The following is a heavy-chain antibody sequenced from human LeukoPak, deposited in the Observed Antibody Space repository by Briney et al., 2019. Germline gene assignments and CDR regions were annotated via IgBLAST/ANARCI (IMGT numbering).Heavy chain of an antibody. V-gene: IGHV1-46*01. D-gene: IGHD6-13*01. CDR3: ARGDSSSWYRASYYYYYMDV. CDR2: INPSGGST. CDR1: GYTFTSYY. Sequence: ASVKVSCKASGYTFTSYYMHWVRQAPGQGLEWMGIINPSGGSTSYAQKFQGRVTMTRDMSTSTVYMELSSLRSEDTAVYYCARGDSSSWYRASYYYYYMDVWGKGTTVTISS. J-gene: IGHJ6*03.